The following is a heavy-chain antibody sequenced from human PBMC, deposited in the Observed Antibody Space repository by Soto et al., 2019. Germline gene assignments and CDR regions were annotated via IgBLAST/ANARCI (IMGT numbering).Heavy chain of an antibody. Sequence: ASVKVSCKASGYNFTSHYMHRVRQAPGQGLESMGIMYPSGGRTIYAQKFQGRVSMTRDTSISTAYMELSRLRSDDTAVYYCAVWVHLGAFDIWGQGTMVTVSS. CDR1: GYNFTSHY. V-gene: IGHV1-46*01. D-gene: IGHD2-8*01. J-gene: IGHJ3*02. CDR3: AVWVHLGAFDI. CDR2: MYPSGGRT.